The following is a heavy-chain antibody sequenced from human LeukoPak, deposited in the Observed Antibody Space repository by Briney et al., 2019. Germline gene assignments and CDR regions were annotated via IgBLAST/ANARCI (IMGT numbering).Heavy chain of an antibody. CDR3: ARHLSGTTMSHYFDF. CDR2: IYSSGNT. J-gene: IGHJ4*02. D-gene: IGHD1-1*01. V-gene: IGHV4-39*01. Sequence: PSETLSLTCSVSGDSISSGRNYWGWIRQSPGKGLEWIASIYSSGNTHSNPSLKSRVSISVDTSKNQVSLKLYSVTASDAAIYYCARHLSGTTMSHYFDFWGQGTLVTASS. CDR1: GDSISSGRNY.